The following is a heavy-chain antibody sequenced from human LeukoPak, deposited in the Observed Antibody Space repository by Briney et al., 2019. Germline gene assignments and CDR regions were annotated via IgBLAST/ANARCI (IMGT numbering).Heavy chain of an antibody. CDR2: VNPDTGNT. J-gene: IGHJ3*01. CDR1: GGTFSSYA. V-gene: IGHV1-8*03. CDR3: ARRGLVAGIYDLVYCFDL. Sequence: ASVKVSCKASGGTFSSYAISWVRQAPGQGPEWMGWVNPDTGNTGFAQKFQGRVTITQNTTVTTVYMELSSLTSEDTAVYYCARRGLVAGIYDLVYCFDLWGQGTMVTVSS. D-gene: IGHD3/OR15-3a*01.